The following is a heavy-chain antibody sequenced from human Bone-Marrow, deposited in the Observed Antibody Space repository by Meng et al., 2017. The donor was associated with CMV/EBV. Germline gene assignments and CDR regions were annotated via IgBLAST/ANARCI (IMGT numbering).Heavy chain of an antibody. Sequence: GESLKISCAASGFTFSNYDMHWVRQAPGKGLEWVSSIDISDDTYYLGAVKGRFIISRENAKSSLFLQMNSMIAGDTPVYYCARGILYDSSSGYSHHDAFDLWGQGTTVTVSS. J-gene: IGHJ3*01. CDR2: IDISDDT. D-gene: IGHD3-3*01. CDR1: GFTFSNYD. V-gene: IGHV3-13*01. CDR3: ARGILYDSSSGYSHHDAFDL.